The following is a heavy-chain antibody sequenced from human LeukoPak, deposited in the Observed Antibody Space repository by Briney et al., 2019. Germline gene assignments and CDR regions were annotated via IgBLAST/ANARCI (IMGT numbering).Heavy chain of an antibody. V-gene: IGHV1-8*01. CDR3: ARGSVSEYQLLWPHYYYYMDV. CDR2: MNPNSGNT. D-gene: IGHD2-2*01. Sequence: PEASVKVSCKASGYTFTSYDINWVRQATGQGLEWMGWMNPNSGNTGYAQKFQGRVTMTRNTSISTAYMELSSLRSEDTAVYYCARGSVSEYQLLWPHYYYYMDVWGKGTTVTVSS. J-gene: IGHJ6*03. CDR1: GYTFTSYD.